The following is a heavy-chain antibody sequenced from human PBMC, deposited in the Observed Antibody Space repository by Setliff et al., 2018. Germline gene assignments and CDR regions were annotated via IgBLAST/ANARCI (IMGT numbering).Heavy chain of an antibody. Sequence: SETLSLTCTVSGYSISSGHYWGWIRQPPGKGLEWIGSISHSGSTNYNPSLKSRVTISMDTSKNQFSLKLNSVTAADMAVYYCAREQWLDPPGYYYMDVWAKGTTVTVSS. CDR2: ISHSGST. J-gene: IGHJ6*03. CDR3: AREQWLDPPGYYYMDV. D-gene: IGHD6-19*01. V-gene: IGHV4-38-2*02. CDR1: GYSISSGHY.